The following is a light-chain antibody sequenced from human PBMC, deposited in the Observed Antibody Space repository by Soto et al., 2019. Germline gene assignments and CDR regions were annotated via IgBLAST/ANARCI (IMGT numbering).Light chain of an antibody. Sequence: EIVMTQSPATLSVSPGERATLSCRASQSVSSNLAWYQQKVGQAPRLLIYDASTRTTGVPARFSGSGSGTEFTLTISSLQSEDFAVYYCQQYSNWPETFGQGTKMDIK. CDR2: DAS. J-gene: IGKJ1*01. V-gene: IGKV3-15*01. CDR3: QQYSNWPET. CDR1: QSVSSN.